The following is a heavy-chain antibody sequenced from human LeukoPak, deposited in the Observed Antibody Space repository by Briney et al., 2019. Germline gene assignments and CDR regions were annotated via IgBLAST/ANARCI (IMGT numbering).Heavy chain of an antibody. CDR2: ST. Sequence: GGSLRLPCAVSGLTFSIYAMTWLRQAPGKGLEWVSTNNADSVRGRFTISRDNSKNTLFVQMNSLRAEDTAVYYCAKGYSSGWREWFLDNWGQGTLVTVSS. V-gene: IGHV3-23*01. CDR3: AKGYSSGWREWFLDN. D-gene: IGHD3-3*01. J-gene: IGHJ4*02. CDR1: GLTFSIYA.